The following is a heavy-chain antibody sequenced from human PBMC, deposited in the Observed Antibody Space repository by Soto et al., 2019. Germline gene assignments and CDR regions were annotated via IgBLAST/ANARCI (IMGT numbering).Heavy chain of an antibody. CDR1: GGSISSSNW. V-gene: IGHV4-4*02. CDR3: ARGIRGVAFPYYYYGMDV. J-gene: IGHJ6*02. CDR2: IYHSGST. Sequence: SETLSLTCAVSGGSISSSNWWSCVRQPPGKGLEWIGEIYHSGSTNYNPSLKSRVTISVDKSKNQFSLKLSSVTAADTAVYYCARGIRGVAFPYYYYGMDVWGQGTTVTVSS. D-gene: IGHD3-10*01.